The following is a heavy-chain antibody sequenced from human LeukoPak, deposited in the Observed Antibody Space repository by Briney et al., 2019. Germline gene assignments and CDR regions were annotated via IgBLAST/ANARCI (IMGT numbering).Heavy chain of an antibody. CDR3: AAVQVGANYYFDY. D-gene: IGHD1-26*01. Sequence: GTSVKVSCKASGFTFTSSAMQWARHARGQRLEWIGWIVVGSGNTNYAQKFQERVTITRDMSTSRAYMELSSLRSEDTAVYYCAAVQVGANYYFDYWGQGTLVTVSS. V-gene: IGHV1-58*02. CDR2: IVVGSGNT. CDR1: GFTFTSSA. J-gene: IGHJ4*02.